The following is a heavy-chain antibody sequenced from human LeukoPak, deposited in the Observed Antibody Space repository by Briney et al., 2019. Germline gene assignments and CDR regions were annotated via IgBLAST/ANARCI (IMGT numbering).Heavy chain of an antibody. V-gene: IGHV3-30*04. D-gene: IGHD6-19*01. CDR3: ATAYSSGWSDY. Sequence: PGRSLRLSCAVSGFSFSSYAMYWVRQAPGRGLEWVTIISYDASNIHYADSVKGRFTVSRDNSRNTLSLQMNNLRPDDTAVYYCATAYSSGWSDYWGQGTLVTVSS. J-gene: IGHJ4*02. CDR1: GFSFSSYA. CDR2: ISYDASNI.